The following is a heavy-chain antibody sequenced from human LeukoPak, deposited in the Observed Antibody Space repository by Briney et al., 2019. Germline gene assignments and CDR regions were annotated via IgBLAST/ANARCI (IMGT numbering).Heavy chain of an antibody. CDR2: INWNGDRI. CDR3: VSSATYCSTSSCHLGDS. J-gene: IGHJ4*02. D-gene: IGHD2-2*01. Sequence: GRSLRLSCAASGFTFYEYDMNWVRQAPGKGLEWVSVINWNGDRIGYVDSVKGRFTISRDIAKKSLYLQMNNLSAEDTAFYYCVSSATYCSTSSCHLGDSWGQGTLVIVSS. CDR1: GFTFYEYD. V-gene: IGHV3-20*04.